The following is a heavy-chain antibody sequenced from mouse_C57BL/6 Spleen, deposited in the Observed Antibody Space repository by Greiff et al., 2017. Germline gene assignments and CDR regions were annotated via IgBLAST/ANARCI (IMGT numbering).Heavy chain of an antibody. J-gene: IGHJ3*01. CDR3: ARRSEYDRSWFAY. D-gene: IGHD2-4*01. V-gene: IGHV1-64*01. Sequence: QVQLQQPGAELVKPGASVKLSCKASGYTFTSYWMHWVKQRPGQGLEWIGMIHPNSGSTNYNEKFKSKATLTVDKSSSTAYMQLSSLTSEDSAVYYCARRSEYDRSWFAYWGQGTLVTVSA. CDR2: IHPNSGST. CDR1: GYTFTSYW.